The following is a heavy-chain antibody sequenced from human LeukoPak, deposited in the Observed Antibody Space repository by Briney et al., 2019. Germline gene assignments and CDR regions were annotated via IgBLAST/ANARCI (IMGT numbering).Heavy chain of an antibody. CDR3: ARDFLGSSGYPYFDL. CDR1: GFTFITYA. D-gene: IGHD3-22*01. Sequence: GGSLRLSCAASGFTFITYAMTWVRQAPGKGLEWVSSITNTGGNTYYADSVKGRFTISRDNSKDTLYLQMNDLRAEDTAVYYCARDFLGSSGYPYFDLWGRGTLVTVSS. CDR2: ITNTGGNT. J-gene: IGHJ2*01. V-gene: IGHV3-23*01.